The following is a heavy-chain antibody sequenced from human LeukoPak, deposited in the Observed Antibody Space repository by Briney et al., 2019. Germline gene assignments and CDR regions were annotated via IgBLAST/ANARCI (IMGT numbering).Heavy chain of an antibody. Sequence: PGGSLRLSCAASGFIFSSCAMNWVRQAPGKGPEWVSGISGSGGDANYADSVKGRFTISRDNSKNTLYLQMNSLRAEDTAVYYCAKQPKAVIGTFDFWGQGTLVTVSS. CDR1: GFIFSSCA. V-gene: IGHV3-23*01. D-gene: IGHD2-21*01. J-gene: IGHJ4*02. CDR2: ISGSGGDA. CDR3: AKQPKAVIGTFDF.